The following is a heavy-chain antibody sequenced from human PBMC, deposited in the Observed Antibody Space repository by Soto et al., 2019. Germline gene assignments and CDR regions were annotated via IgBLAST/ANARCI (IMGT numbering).Heavy chain of an antibody. CDR3: AKGGSAALIAPSGRDNWFDP. Sequence: GGSLRLSCAASGFTFSDSYMSWIRQAPGKGLEWISYITFSGNTVYYADSVKGRFTISRDNAENSLYLQMNSLRPEDTAVYYCAKGGSAALIAPSGRDNWFDPWGQGTQVTVSS. V-gene: IGHV3-11*01. D-gene: IGHD6-13*01. CDR2: ITFSGNTV. J-gene: IGHJ5*02. CDR1: GFTFSDSY.